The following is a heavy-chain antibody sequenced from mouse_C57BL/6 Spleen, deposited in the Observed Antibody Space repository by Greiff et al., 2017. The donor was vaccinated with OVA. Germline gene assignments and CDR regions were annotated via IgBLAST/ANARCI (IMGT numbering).Heavy chain of an antibody. D-gene: IGHD1-1*01. CDR2: IYPGSGST. J-gene: IGHJ2*01. V-gene: IGHV1-55*01. CDR3: ARPSSSYYHDGDY. Sequence: QVQLQQPGAELVKPGASVKMSCKASGYTFTSYWITWVKQRPGQGLEWIGDIYPGSGSTNYNEKFKSKATLTVDTASSTAYMQLSSLTAEDSAVYYCARPSSSYYHDGDYWGQGTTLTVSS. CDR1: GYTFTSYW.